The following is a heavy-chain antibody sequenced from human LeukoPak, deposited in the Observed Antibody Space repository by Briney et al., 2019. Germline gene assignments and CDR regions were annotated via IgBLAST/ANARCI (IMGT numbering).Heavy chain of an antibody. CDR3: ARYPAMIVVVPPDY. J-gene: IGHJ4*02. CDR2: IYPGDSDT. V-gene: IGHV5-51*01. Sequence: GESLKISCKGSGYTFTNYWIGWVRQMPGKGLEWMGIIYPGDSDTRYSPSFQGQVTISADKSISTAYLQWSSLKASDTAMYYCARYPAMIVVVPPDYWGQGTLVTVSS. D-gene: IGHD3-22*01. CDR1: GYTFTNYW.